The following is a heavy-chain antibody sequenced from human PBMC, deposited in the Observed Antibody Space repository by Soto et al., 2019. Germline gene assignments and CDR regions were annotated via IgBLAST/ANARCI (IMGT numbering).Heavy chain of an antibody. Sequence: QSRGSLRLSCAASGFTVSNNYMSWVRQAPGKGLEWVSVIYGGGSTYYADSVKGRFTISRDSSKNTLYLQMNSLSAEDTAVYFCAREAGPLDYWGQGTLVTVSS. J-gene: IGHJ4*01. CDR3: AREAGPLDY. CDR1: GFTVSNNY. CDR2: IYGGGST. V-gene: IGHV3-53*01.